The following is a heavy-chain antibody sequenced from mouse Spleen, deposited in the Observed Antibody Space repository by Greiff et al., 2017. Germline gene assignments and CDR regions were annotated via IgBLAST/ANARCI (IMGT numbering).Heavy chain of an antibody. V-gene: IGHV1-50*01. J-gene: IGHJ2*01. CDR3: ARGINKDY. CDR2: IDPSDSYT. CDR1: GYTFTSYW. D-gene: IGHD2-4*01. Sequence: QVQLQQPGAELVKPGASVKLSCKASGYTFTSYWMQWVKQRPGQGLVWIGEIDPSDSYTNYNQKFKGKATLTVDTSSSTAYMQLSSLTSEDSAVYYCARGINKDYWGQGTTLTVSS.